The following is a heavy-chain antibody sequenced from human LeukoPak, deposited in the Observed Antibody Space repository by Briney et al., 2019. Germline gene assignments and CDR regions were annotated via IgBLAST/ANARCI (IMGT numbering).Heavy chain of an antibody. CDR1: GYTFICYY. CDR3: ARDSGEYSSSSRRSRRNCFDP. D-gene: IGHD6-6*01. CDR2: INPNSGGT. V-gene: IGHV1-2*02. J-gene: IGHJ5*02. Sequence: GASVKVSCKASGYTFICYYMHWVGQAPGQGGEGMGWINPNSGGTNYAKKFQGRVTMTRDTSISTAYMELSRLRSDDTAVYYCARDSGEYSSSSRRSRRNCFDPWGQGTLVTVSS.